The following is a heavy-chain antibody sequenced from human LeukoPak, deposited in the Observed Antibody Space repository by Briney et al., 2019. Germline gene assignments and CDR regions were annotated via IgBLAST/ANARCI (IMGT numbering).Heavy chain of an antibody. D-gene: IGHD3-10*01. CDR2: ISVYNDNT. CDR1: GYIFNTYG. Sequence: ASVKVSCKASGYIFNTYGISWVRQAPGQGLEWMGWISVYNDNTNYAQKFQGRVTMTTDTSTSTAYMELRSLRSDDTAVYYCARDQPFGELSGWFDPWGQGTLVTVSS. V-gene: IGHV1-18*01. CDR3: ARDQPFGELSGWFDP. J-gene: IGHJ5*02.